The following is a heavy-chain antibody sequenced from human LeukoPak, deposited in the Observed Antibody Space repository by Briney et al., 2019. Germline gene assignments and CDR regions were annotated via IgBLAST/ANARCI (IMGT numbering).Heavy chain of an antibody. Sequence: SEILSLTCTVSGGSISGSSYYWGWLRQPPGKGLEWIGSIYYSGSTYYNPSLKSRVTISVDTSKNQFSLKLSSVTAADTAVYYCARAPVVAADNPHFDYWGQGTLVTVSS. CDR3: ARAPVVAADNPHFDY. V-gene: IGHV4-39*07. CDR1: GGSISGSSYY. CDR2: IYYSGST. D-gene: IGHD2-15*01. J-gene: IGHJ4*02.